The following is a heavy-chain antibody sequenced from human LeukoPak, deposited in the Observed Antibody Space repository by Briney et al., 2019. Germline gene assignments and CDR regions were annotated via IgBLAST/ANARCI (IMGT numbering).Heavy chain of an antibody. V-gene: IGHV3-48*03. CDR3: AKVGRSTRPGY. Sequence: GGSLRLSCAASGFTFSTCEMNWVRQAPRKGLGWVSYIDSSSSSIYYARSVKGRFTISRDNAKNSVYLQMNSLKAEDTAVYYCAKVGRSTRPGYWGQGTLVTVSS. CDR2: IDSSSSSI. CDR1: GFTFSTCE. J-gene: IGHJ4*02. D-gene: IGHD6-6*01.